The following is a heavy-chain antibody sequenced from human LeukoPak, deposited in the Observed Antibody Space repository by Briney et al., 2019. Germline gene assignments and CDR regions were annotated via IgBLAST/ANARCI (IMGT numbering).Heavy chain of an antibody. CDR1: GGSISSYY. CDR3: ARFIRYYYDSSGLRAPYYFDY. Sequence: SETLSLTCTVSGGSISSYYWSWIRQPPGKGLEWIGYIYYSGSTNYNPSLKSRVTISVDTSKNQFSLKLSSVTAADTAVYYCARFIRYYYDSSGLRAPYYFDYWGQGTLVTVSS. J-gene: IGHJ4*02. CDR2: IYYSGST. D-gene: IGHD3-22*01. V-gene: IGHV4-59*08.